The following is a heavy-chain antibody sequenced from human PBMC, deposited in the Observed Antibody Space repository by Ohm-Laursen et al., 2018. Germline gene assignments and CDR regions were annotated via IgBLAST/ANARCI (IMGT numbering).Heavy chain of an antibody. Sequence: SLRLSCTASGFTFSSYGMNWVRQAPGKGLEWVAIIWHDGSNKYYADSVTGRFTISRDNSKNTVTLQMDNLRVGDTGIYFCARDSSQHLYYNYGMDVWGQGTTVTVSS. CDR1: GFTFSSYG. V-gene: IGHV3-33*01. D-gene: IGHD2-2*01. CDR3: ARDSSQHLYYNYGMDV. J-gene: IGHJ6*02. CDR2: IWHDGSNK.